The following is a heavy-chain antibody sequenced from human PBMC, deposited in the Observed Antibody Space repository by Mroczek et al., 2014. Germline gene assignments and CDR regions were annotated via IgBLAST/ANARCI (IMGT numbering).Heavy chain of an antibody. CDR2: IYYSGST. J-gene: IGHJ5*02. D-gene: IGHD2-2*01. Sequence: QVQLQESGPGLVKPSETLSLTCTVSGGSISSYYWSWIRQPPGKGLEWIGYIYYSGSTNYNPSLKSRVTISVDTSKNQFSLKLSSVTAADTAVYYCARGAVVVPAASWGSAFDPWGQGNPWSPSPQ. CDR1: GGSISSYY. V-gene: IGHV4-59*01. CDR3: ARGAVVVPAASWGSAFDP.